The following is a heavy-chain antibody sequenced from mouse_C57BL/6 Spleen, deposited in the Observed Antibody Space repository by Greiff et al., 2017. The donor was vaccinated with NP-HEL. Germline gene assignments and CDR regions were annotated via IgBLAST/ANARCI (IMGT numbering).Heavy chain of an antibody. J-gene: IGHJ3*01. D-gene: IGHD1-2*01. CDR3: ARSPITTEGFAY. CDR2: IDPSDSYT. CDR1: GYTFTSYW. V-gene: IGHV1-59*01. Sequence: QVHVKQSGAELVRPGTSVKLSCKASGYTFTSYWMHWVKQRPGQGLEWIGVIDPSDSYTNYNQKFKGKATLTVDTSSSTAYMQLSSLTSEDSAVYYCARSPITTEGFAYWGQGTLVTVSA.